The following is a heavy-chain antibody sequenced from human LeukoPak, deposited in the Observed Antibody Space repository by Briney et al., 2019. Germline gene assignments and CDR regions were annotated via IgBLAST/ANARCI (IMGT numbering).Heavy chain of an antibody. CDR2: ISSCGHAI. CDR3: ARDCPNWGIDC. Sequence: GVALRLSCAASRFSFDTPHMICIRQAPEPGLGWGSYISSCGHAIYYEVSVKGRFTVSRDNARISLFLQMNSLRDEDTAVYYCARDCPNWGIDCWGQGTLVTVSS. J-gene: IGHJ4*02. V-gene: IGHV3-48*02. CDR1: RFSFDTPH. D-gene: IGHD7-27*01.